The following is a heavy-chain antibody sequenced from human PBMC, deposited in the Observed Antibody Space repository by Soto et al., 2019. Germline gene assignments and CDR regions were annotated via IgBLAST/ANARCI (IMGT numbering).Heavy chain of an antibody. CDR3: ARGGRYNDSAGVVY. J-gene: IGHJ4*02. V-gene: IGHV1-8*01. CDR1: GYTFINYD. D-gene: IGHD3-9*01. CDR2: MNPNTGNT. Sequence: QVQLVQSGAEVKQPGASVRVSCKTSGYTFINYDINWVRQATGQGLEWMGWMNPNTGNTGYAQKFQGRITMTRNTSIPTANMELSSLTSEDSAMFFCARGGRYNDSAGVVYWGQGALVTVSS.